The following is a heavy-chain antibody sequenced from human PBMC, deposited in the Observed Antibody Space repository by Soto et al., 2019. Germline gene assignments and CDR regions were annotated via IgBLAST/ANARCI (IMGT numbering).Heavy chain of an antibody. CDR2: IYNSGST. CDR1: GDSVSSYY. CDR3: ARDRREVITPNNWFDP. Sequence: QVQLQESGPGLVKPSETLSLTCTVSGDSVSSYYWSWIRQPPGKGLEWIGHIYNSGSTNYNPSLKSRVTISGDTSKNQFSLKLSSVTAADTAVYYCARDRREVITPNNWFDPWGQGTLVTVSS. D-gene: IGHD3-22*01. J-gene: IGHJ5*02. V-gene: IGHV4-59*02.